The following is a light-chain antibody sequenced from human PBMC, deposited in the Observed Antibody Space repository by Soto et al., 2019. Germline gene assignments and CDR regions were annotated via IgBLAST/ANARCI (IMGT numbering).Light chain of an antibody. J-gene: IGKJ2*01. CDR2: TSV. CDR3: QQTYSTTYT. Sequence: IQMTQSPSSLSASVGDRVTITCRASQRITTYLNWYQQKPGEAPKLLISTSVTLQRGVPSRFSGSGSGTDFTITIIALRPEDFATYFCQQTYSTTYTFGQGTKLEIK. V-gene: IGKV1-39*01. CDR1: QRITTY.